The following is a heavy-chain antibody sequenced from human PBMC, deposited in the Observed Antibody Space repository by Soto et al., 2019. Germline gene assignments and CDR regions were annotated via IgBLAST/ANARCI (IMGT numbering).Heavy chain of an antibody. CDR3: ARYSNNWFQTEGMDV. CDR2: IDASGNT. D-gene: IGHD6-13*01. CDR1: VDSITTYY. V-gene: IGHV4-4*07. J-gene: IGHJ6*02. Sequence: KPSETLSLTCTVSVDSITTYYWSWIRQPAGKGLEWIGRIDASGNTNYNPSLNSRVTMSIDTSEKQFSLKLTSVTAADTAIYYCARYSNNWFQTEGMDVWGQGTTVTVSS.